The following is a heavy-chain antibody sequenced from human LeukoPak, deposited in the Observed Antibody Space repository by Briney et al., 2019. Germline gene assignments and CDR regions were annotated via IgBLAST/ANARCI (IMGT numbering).Heavy chain of an antibody. CDR3: ARNGCSSTNCHIFLGDWYFDL. CDR2: IQQDGSEK. J-gene: IGHJ2*01. Sequence: GGSLRLSCEASGFSFISYWMNWVRQAPGKGLEWVANIQQDGSEKYYVDSVKGRFTISRDNSKNTLYLQMNSLGAGDTAVYYCARNGCSSTNCHIFLGDWYFDLWGRGTLVTVSS. V-gene: IGHV3-7*03. D-gene: IGHD2-2*02. CDR1: GFSFISYW.